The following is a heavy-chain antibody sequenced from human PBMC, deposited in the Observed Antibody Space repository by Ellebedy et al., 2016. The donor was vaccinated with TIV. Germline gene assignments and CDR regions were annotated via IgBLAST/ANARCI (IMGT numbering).Heavy chain of an antibody. Sequence: PGGSLRLSCAGSGFNFGDYALSWFRQAPGKGLEWVGFIRTSADVGTAEYAASVKDRFTISRDDSKSIAFLQMNSLKTEDTAIYYCIRGHCSSSTCSPWGQGILVTVSA. CDR1: GFNFGDYA. CDR2: IRTSADVGTA. J-gene: IGHJ5*02. CDR3: IRGHCSSSTCSP. D-gene: IGHD2-2*01. V-gene: IGHV3-49*03.